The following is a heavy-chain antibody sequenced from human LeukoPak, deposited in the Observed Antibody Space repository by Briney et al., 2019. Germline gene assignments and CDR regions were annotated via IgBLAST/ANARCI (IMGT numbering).Heavy chain of an antibody. CDR2: INPNSGNT. Sequence: ASVKVSCKASGYTFTGYYMHWVRQAPGQGLEWMGWINPNSGNTGYAQKFQGRVTMTRNTSISTAYMELSSLRSEDTAVYYCARARRIAANWFDPWGQGTLVTVSS. CDR3: ARARRIAANWFDP. CDR1: GYTFTGYY. V-gene: IGHV1-8*02. J-gene: IGHJ5*02. D-gene: IGHD6-25*01.